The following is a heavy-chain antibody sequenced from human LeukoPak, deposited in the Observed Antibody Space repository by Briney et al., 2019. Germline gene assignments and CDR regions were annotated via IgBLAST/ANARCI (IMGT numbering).Heavy chain of an antibody. J-gene: IGHJ6*04. CDR1: GFTFSTFA. CDR2: IFPSGGEI. CDR3: ARDSGRYGYYMDV. D-gene: IGHD1-26*01. Sequence: PGGSLRLSCAASGFTFSTFAMIWVRQPPGRGLEWVSSIFPSGGEIHYADSVTGRFTISRDNAKNSVYLQMNSLRVEDTAVYYCARDSGRYGYYMDVWGKGTTVTVSS. V-gene: IGHV3-21*06.